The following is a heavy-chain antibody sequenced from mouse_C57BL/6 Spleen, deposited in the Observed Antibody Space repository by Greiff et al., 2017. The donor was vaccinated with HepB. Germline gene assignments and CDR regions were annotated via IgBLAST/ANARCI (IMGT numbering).Heavy chain of an antibody. CDR3: ARGGDRHAMDY. D-gene: IGHD2-13*01. CDR1: GFTFSSYT. Sequence: EVKLMESGGGLVKPGGSLKLSCAASGFTFSSYTMSWVRQTPEKRLEWVATISGGGGNTYYPDSVKGRFTISRDNAKNTLYLQMSSLRSEDTALYYCARGGDRHAMDYWGQGTSVTVSS. V-gene: IGHV5-9*01. CDR2: ISGGGGNT. J-gene: IGHJ4*01.